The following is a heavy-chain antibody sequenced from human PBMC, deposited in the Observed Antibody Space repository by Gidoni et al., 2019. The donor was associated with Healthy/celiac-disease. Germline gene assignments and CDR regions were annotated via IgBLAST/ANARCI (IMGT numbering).Heavy chain of an antibody. CDR3: ARDCKFDMAAAATSDAFDI. J-gene: IGHJ3*02. CDR2: INPSGGST. V-gene: IGHV1-46*01. CDR1: GYTFTSSY. D-gene: IGHD6-13*01. Sequence: QVQLVQSGAEVKKPGDSVKVSCKASGYTFTSSYMHWVRQAPGQGLEWMGIINPSGGSTSYAQKFQGRVTMTRDTSTSTVYMELSSLRSEDTAVYYCARDCKFDMAAAATSDAFDIWGQGTMVTVSS.